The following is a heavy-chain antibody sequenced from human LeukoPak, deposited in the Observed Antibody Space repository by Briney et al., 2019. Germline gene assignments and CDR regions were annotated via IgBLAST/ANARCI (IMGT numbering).Heavy chain of an antibody. J-gene: IGHJ4*02. D-gene: IGHD4-23*01. V-gene: IGHV4-30-4*08. CDR2: IHYSGNT. CDR1: GGSISSGDYY. CDR3: GRAGGGFPPDY. Sequence: ETSETLSLTCTVSGGSISSGDYYWSWIRQPPGKGLEWIGYIHYSGNTYYNPSLMSRLTISVDTSKNRFSLKLNSVTAADAAVYYCGRAGGGFPPDYWGQGTLVTVSS.